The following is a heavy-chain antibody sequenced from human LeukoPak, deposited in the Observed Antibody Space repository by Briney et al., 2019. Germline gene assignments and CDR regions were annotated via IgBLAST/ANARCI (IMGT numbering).Heavy chain of an antibody. J-gene: IGHJ4*02. Sequence: PGGSLRLSCAASGSTFSSYSMNWVRQAPGKGLEWVSSISSSSSYIYYADSVKGRFTISRDNAKNSLYLQVNSLRAEDTAVYYCARNLYYDSSGYYGGEMDYWGQGTLVTVSS. CDR3: ARNLYYDSSGYYGGEMDY. V-gene: IGHV3-21*01. CDR1: GSTFSSYS. D-gene: IGHD3-22*01. CDR2: ISSSSSYI.